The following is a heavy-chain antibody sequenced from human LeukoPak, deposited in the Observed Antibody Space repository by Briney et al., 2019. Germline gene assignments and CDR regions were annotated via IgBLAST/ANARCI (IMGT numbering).Heavy chain of an antibody. Sequence: GASVKVSCKASGGTFSSYAISWVRQAPGQGLEWMGGIIPIFGTANYAQKFQGRVTITADESTSTAYMELSSLRFEDTAVYYCARRPRWSQYFQHWGQGTLVTVSS. CDR1: GGTFSSYA. V-gene: IGHV1-69*13. J-gene: IGHJ1*01. CDR2: IIPIFGTA. D-gene: IGHD6-13*01. CDR3: ARRPRWSQYFQH.